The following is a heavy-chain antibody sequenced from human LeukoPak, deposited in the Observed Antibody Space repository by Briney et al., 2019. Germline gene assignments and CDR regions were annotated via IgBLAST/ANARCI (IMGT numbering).Heavy chain of an antibody. D-gene: IGHD3-3*01. V-gene: IGHV1-46*01. J-gene: IGHJ5*02. CDR3: ARVGGGFWFDP. CDR2: INPSGGST. CDR1: GYTFTSYY. Sequence: ASVKVSCKASGYTFTSYYMHWVRQAPGQGLEWMGIINPSGGSTSYAQKFQGRVTMTRDSSTSTVYMELSSLRSEDTAVYYCARVGGGFWFDPWGQGTLVTVSS.